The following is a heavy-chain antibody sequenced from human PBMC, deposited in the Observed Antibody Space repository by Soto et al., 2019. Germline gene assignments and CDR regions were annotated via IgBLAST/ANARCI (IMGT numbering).Heavy chain of an antibody. CDR3: ARVPVANYFDY. V-gene: IGHV1-46*01. Sequence: QVQLVQSGAEVKKPGASVKVSCKASGYTFTSYYMHWVRQAPGQGLEWMGIINPSGGSTSYAQKFQGRVTMTRDTSTSTVYMELSSLRSEDMAVYYCARVPVANYFDYWGQGTLVTVSS. D-gene: IGHD2-15*01. CDR2: INPSGGST. J-gene: IGHJ4*02. CDR1: GYTFTSYY.